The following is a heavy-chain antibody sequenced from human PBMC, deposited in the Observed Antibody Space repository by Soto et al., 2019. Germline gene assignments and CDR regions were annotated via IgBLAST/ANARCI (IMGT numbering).Heavy chain of an antibody. V-gene: IGHV3-48*03. CDR2: ISGPGFTT. D-gene: IGHD2-8*01. CDR1: GINFSTYD. J-gene: IGHJ4*02. Sequence: PGGSLRLSCAPSGINFSTYDMNWVRLAPGGRLEWIAFISGPGFTTYYADSAWPRFTISRDNSQIALFLQMDILTVDDSGIDVCARGGVYWGEGVRVTSPQ. CDR3: ARGGVY.